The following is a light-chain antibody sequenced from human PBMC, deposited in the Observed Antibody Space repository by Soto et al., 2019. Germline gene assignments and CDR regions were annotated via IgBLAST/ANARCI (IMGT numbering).Light chain of an antibody. CDR2: GAS. J-gene: IGKJ1*01. V-gene: IGKV3-15*01. CDR3: QQYNNWPRT. CDR1: QSVAS. Sequence: EIVMTQSPATLSVSPGERATLSCRASQSVASLAWYQQKPGQAPRLLIWGASNRVTGIPARFSGSGSGTEFTLTVSSLQSEDFAVYYCQQYNNWPRTFGQGTKVEIK.